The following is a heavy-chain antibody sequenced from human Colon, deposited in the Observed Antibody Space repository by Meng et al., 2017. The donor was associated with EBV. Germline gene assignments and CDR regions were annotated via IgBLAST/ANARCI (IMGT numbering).Heavy chain of an antibody. Sequence: LRLQASASGLVQPSQSRSLSCAVSGDSISSGDYSWSWIRQPPGQGLEWIGYIYHGGTTYNTSLKSRVTISVDNSKNQFSLRLTSVTAADTAVYYCARGPYCGGDCYWFDPWGQGTLVTVSS. D-gene: IGHD2-21*02. J-gene: IGHJ5*02. CDR1: GDSISSGDYS. CDR2: IYHGGTT. CDR3: ARGPYCGGDCYWFDP. V-gene: IGHV4-30-2*01.